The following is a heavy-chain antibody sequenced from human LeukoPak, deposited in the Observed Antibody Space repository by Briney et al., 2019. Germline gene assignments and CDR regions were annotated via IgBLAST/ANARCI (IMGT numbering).Heavy chain of an antibody. Sequence: PGRSLRLSCTASGFTFGDHAMSWVRQAPGKGLEWVGFIRSKAYRGTTESAASVKGRFTISRDDSKSIAYLQMNSLKTEDTAVYYCSRGPIRLWLYDGMDVWGQGTTVTVSS. CDR2: IRSKAYRGTT. V-gene: IGHV3-49*04. J-gene: IGHJ6*02. CDR3: SRGPIRLWLYDGMDV. CDR1: GFTFGDHA. D-gene: IGHD5-18*01.